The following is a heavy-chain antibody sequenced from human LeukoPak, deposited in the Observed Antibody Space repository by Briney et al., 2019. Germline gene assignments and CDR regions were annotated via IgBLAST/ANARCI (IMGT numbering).Heavy chain of an antibody. CDR1: GYSFTGYY. CDR3: ASALNSRSSSC. CDR2: ISPNSGGT. D-gene: IGHD6-13*01. J-gene: IGHJ4*02. Sequence: ASVKVSCKASGYSFTGYYIHWVRQAPGQGLGGMGWISPNSGGTNYAQKFQGRVTMTTDTTISTAYMELSRLRADDTAVYYCASALNSRSSSCWGQGTRVTVSS. V-gene: IGHV1-2*02.